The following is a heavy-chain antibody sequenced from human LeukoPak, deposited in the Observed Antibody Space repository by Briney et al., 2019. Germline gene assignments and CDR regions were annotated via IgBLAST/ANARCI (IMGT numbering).Heavy chain of an antibody. V-gene: IGHV4-34*01. J-gene: IGHJ4*02. CDR2: INHSGST. Sequence: PSETLSLTCAVYGGSFSGYYWSWIRQPPGKGLEWIGEINHSGSTNYNPSLKSRVTISVHTSKNQFSLELSSVTAADAAVYYCARKDTAMSFDYWGQGTLVTVSS. D-gene: IGHD5-18*01. CDR1: GGSFSGYY. CDR3: ARKDTAMSFDY.